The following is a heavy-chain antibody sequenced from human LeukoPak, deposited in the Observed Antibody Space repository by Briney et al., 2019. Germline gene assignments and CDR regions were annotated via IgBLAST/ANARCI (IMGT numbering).Heavy chain of an antibody. CDR1: GFTFSSYW. Sequence: GGSLRLSCAASGFTFSSYWMSWVRQAPGKGLEWVANIKQDGSEKYYVDSVKGRFTISRDNAKNSLYLQMNTLRAEGTALYYCVRDAGSRDWLDPWGQGTLLTVSS. J-gene: IGHJ5*02. CDR2: IKQDGSEK. CDR3: VRDAGSRDWLDP. D-gene: IGHD5-24*01. V-gene: IGHV3-7*01.